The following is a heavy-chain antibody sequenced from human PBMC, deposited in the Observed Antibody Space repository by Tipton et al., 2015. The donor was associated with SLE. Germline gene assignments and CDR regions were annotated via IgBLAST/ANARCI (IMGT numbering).Heavy chain of an antibody. CDR3: ARDRHYRGNVWFDP. CDR1: GGSISSTYDY. D-gene: IGHD5-12*01. CDR2: INHRGST. Sequence: TLSLTCTVSGGSISSTYDYWAWIRQPPGKGVGWIGEINHRGSTNYNPSLKSRVTISVDTSKNQFSLNLRSVTAADTAVYYCARDRHYRGNVWFDPWGQGNLVTVSS. V-gene: IGHV4-39*07. J-gene: IGHJ5*02.